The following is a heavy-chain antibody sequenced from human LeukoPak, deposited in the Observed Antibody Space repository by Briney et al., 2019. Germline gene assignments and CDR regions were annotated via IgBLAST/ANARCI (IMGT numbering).Heavy chain of an antibody. D-gene: IGHD3-3*01. J-gene: IGHJ6*02. CDR2: ISAYNGNT. Sequence: ASVKVSCKASGYTFTSYGISWVRQAPGQGLEWMGWISAYNGNTNYAQKLQGRVTMTTDTSTSTAYMELSSLRSEDTAVYYCARHLGGITIFGVVISPRYYYYGMDVWGQGTTVTVSS. V-gene: IGHV1-18*01. CDR1: GYTFTSYG. CDR3: ARHLGGITIFGVVISPRYYYYGMDV.